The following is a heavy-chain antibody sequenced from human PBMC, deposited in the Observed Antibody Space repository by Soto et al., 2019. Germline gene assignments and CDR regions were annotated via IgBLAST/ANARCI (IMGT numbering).Heavy chain of an antibody. CDR3: ARHVVINHYYYYYMAV. D-gene: IGHD3-22*01. V-gene: IGHV4-39*01. Sequence: PSETLSLTCTVSGGSISSSSYYWGWIRQPPGKGLEWIGSIYYSGSTYYNPSLKSRVTISVDTSKNQFSLKLSSVTAADTAVYYCARHVVINHYYYYYMAVWGKGTSVPVSS. CDR1: GGSISSSSYY. J-gene: IGHJ6*03. CDR2: IYYSGST.